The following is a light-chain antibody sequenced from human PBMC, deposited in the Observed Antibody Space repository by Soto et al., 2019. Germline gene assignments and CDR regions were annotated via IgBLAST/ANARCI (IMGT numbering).Light chain of an antibody. V-gene: IGKV1-5*03. Sequence: DIQMTQSPSTLSASVGDRVTITCRASQSISSWLAWYQQKPGKAPKLLIYKASSLESGVPSRFSGSGSGTXXXXXXXXLQPDDFATYYCQQYNSYSTWTFGQGTKVEIK. CDR3: QQYNSYSTWT. CDR2: KAS. CDR1: QSISSW. J-gene: IGKJ1*01.